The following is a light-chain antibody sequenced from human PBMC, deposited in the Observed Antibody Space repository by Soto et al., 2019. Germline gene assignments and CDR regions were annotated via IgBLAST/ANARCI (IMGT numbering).Light chain of an antibody. J-gene: IGLJ1*01. CDR3: SSYSISTAYL. CDR2: DVS. CDR1: SSDVGGYNY. Sequence: QSALAQPRSVSGSPGQSVTISCTGTSSDVGGYNYVSWYQQHPGKAPKLMIYDVSKRPSGVPDRFSGSKSGNTASLTISGLQAGDEADYFCSSYSISTAYLFGTGTKVTVL. V-gene: IGLV2-11*01.